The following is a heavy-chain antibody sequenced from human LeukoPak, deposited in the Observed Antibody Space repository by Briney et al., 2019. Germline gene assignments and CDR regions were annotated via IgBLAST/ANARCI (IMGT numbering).Heavy chain of an antibody. CDR2: IKQDGSEK. J-gene: IGHJ4*02. V-gene: IGHV3-7*01. CDR3: ARDYGYGDYGPYFDY. D-gene: IGHD4-17*01. CDR1: GFTFSSYW. Sequence: GGSLRLSCAASGFTFSSYWMSWVRQAPGKGLEWVANIKQDGSEKYYVDSVKGRFTISRDNAKNSLYLQMNSLRAEDTAVYYCARDYGYGDYGPYFDYWGQGTLVTVSS.